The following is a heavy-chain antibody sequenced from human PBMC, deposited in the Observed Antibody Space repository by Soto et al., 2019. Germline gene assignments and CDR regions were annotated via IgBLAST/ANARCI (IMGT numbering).Heavy chain of an antibody. J-gene: IGHJ6*02. CDR1: GYTFTSYG. CDR3: ASYHLNSYYYGMDV. V-gene: IGHV1-18*01. CDR2: ISAYNGNT. Sequence: QVQLVQSGAEVKKPGASVKVSCKASGYTFTSYGISWVRQAPGQGLEWMGWISAYNGNTDYAQKLQGRVTMTTDTSTSTAYMELRSLRSDDSAVYYCASYHLNSYYYGMDVWGQGTTVTVSS.